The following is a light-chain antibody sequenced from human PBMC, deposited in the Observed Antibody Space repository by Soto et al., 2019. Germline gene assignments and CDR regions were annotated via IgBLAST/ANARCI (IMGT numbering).Light chain of an antibody. CDR1: SSDVGSYNL. Sequence: QSALTQPVSVSGSPGQSITISCTGTSSDVGSYNLVSWYQQHPGKAPKLILYEGFTRPSGVSNRFSGFKSGNTASLTISGLQAEDEADYYCCSYAGSRAYVLFGGGTKLTVL. CDR3: CSYAGSRAYVL. CDR2: EGF. V-gene: IGLV2-23*01. J-gene: IGLJ2*01.